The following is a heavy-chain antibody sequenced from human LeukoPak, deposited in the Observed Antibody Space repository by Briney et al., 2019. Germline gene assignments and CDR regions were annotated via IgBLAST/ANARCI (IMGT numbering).Heavy chain of an antibody. CDR3: ARDPPLSGYLDY. V-gene: IGHV3-30*02. D-gene: IGHD3-22*01. J-gene: IGHJ4*02. CDR2: IRSDGSNK. Sequence: GGSLRLSCAGSGFSFSSYGMHWVRQAPGKGLEWMAFIRSDGSNKYYADSVKGRFTISRDNSKNTLYLQMNSLRAEDTAVYYCARDPPLSGYLDYWGQGTLVTVSS. CDR1: GFSFSSYG.